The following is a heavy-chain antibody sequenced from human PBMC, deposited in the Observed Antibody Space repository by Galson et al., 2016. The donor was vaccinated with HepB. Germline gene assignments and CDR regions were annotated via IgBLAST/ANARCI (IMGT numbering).Heavy chain of an antibody. CDR1: GYNFREYN. V-gene: IGHV1-2*02. Sequence: SVKVSCKASGYNFREYNLHWVRQVPGQGFEWMGWINPVTGGTTYAQKIEGRVSLTRDTSMRTVYLELTSLSSDDTAIYYCVRPAANFKVVWFDPWGQGTLVTVS. CDR2: INPVTGGT. J-gene: IGHJ5*02. CDR3: VRPAANFKVVWFDP.